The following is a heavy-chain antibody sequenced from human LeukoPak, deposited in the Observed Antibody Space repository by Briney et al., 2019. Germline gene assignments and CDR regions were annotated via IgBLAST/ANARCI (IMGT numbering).Heavy chain of an antibody. J-gene: IGHJ4*02. CDR3: ATKQWLAPPPDS. Sequence: GSLRLSCAASGFTFSKYWRLWVRQAPGKGLESVSRINTDGTVTTYADSVKGRFTVSRDNADNTMFLQMNSVRDEDTAVYYCATKQWLAPPPDSWGQGTPVTVSS. V-gene: IGHV3-74*01. CDR2: INTDGTVT. D-gene: IGHD6-19*01. CDR1: GFTFSKYW.